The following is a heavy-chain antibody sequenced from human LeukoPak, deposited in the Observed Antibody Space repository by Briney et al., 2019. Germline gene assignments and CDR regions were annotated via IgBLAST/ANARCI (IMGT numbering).Heavy chain of an antibody. V-gene: IGHV1-18*04. D-gene: IGHD2-2*01. CDR1: GYTFTSYG. Sequence: WASVKVSCKASGYTFTSYGITWVRQALEQGLEWMGWISAYSGNTNYAQKLQGRVTMTTDTSTSTAYMELRSLRSDDTAVYFCARDRGGYCTSTTCYGSDYWGQGTLVTVSS. J-gene: IGHJ4*02. CDR2: ISAYSGNT. CDR3: ARDRGGYCTSTTCYGSDY.